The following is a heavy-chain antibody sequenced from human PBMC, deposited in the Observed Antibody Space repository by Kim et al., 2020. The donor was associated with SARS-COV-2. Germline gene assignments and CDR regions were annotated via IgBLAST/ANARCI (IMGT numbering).Heavy chain of an antibody. CDR2: ISYDGSKK. CDR1: GFSFNNFG. D-gene: IGHD3-16*01. J-gene: IGHJ6*02. V-gene: IGHV3-30*03. CDR3: ARGSSFYVVRFWGESGGLDV. Sequence: GGSLRLSCAASGFSFNNFGMHWVRQAPGKGLEWVARISYDGSKKYYADSLKGRFTISRDSSKNTLYLQMNSLRAEDTAVYYCARGSSFYVVRFWGESGGLDVWGQGTTVTVSS.